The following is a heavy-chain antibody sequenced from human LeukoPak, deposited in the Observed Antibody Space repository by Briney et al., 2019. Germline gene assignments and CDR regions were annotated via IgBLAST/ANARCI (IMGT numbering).Heavy chain of an antibody. CDR3: ARASIAAALTLDY. CDR2: INPNSGGT. D-gene: IGHD6-13*01. CDR1: GYTFTGYY. Sequence: ASVKVSCKASGYTFTGYYMHWVRQAPGQGLEWMGRINPNSGGTNYAQKFQGRVTMTRDTSISTAYMELSRLRSDDTAVYYCARASIAAALTLDYWGQGTLVIVSS. J-gene: IGHJ4*02. V-gene: IGHV1-2*06.